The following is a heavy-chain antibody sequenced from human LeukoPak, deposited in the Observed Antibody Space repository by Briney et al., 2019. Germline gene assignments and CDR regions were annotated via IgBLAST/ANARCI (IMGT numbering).Heavy chain of an antibody. Sequence: GGSLRLSCAASGFIFSHYGMHWVRQAPGKGLEWVAVIQNDASTENFADSVKGRFAISRDNSKNTVFLQMNSLRVEDTAVYYCARELSQIVWGGLDYGGQGTLVSVSS. V-gene: IGHV3-33*05. CDR2: IQNDASTE. CDR1: GFIFSHYG. CDR3: ARELSQIVWGGLDY. J-gene: IGHJ4*02. D-gene: IGHD2-21*01.